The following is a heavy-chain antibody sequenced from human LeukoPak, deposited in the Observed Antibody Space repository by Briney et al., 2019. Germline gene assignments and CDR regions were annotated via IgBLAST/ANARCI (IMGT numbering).Heavy chain of an antibody. V-gene: IGHV1-2*02. D-gene: IGHD6-6*01. CDR2: INPNSGGT. Sequence: ASVKVSCKASGYTFTGYYMHWVRQAPGQGLEWMGWINPNSGGTNYAQKFQGRVTMTRDTSISTAYMELSRLRSDDTAVYYCARVGSWQLANGVFDYWGQGTLVTVSS. CDR3: ARVGSWQLANGVFDY. CDR1: GYTFTGYY. J-gene: IGHJ4*02.